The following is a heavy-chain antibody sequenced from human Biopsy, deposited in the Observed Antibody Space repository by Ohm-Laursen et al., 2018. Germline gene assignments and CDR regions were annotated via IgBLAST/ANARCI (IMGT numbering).Heavy chain of an antibody. Sequence: SVTVSCKASGGTFSNYAISWVRQAPGEGLEWMGGIIAVSGLVNYAPKFQGGVSITADKSTTTAYMELSNLKSEDTAVYYCATPFQYYDSWGGYPPFDHWGQGTLVTVSS. D-gene: IGHD3-3*01. V-gene: IGHV1-69*10. CDR2: IIAVSGLV. CDR3: ATPFQYYDSWGGYPPFDH. CDR1: GGTFSNYA. J-gene: IGHJ4*02.